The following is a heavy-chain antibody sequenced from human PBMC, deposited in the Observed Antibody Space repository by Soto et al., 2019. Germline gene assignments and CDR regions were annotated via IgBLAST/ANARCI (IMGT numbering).Heavy chain of an antibody. CDR2: IYYSGST. V-gene: IGHV4-30-4*01. J-gene: IGHJ5*02. Sequence: SETLSLTCTVSGDSISSYYWSWIRQPPGKGLEWIGYIYYSGSTYYNPSLKSRVTISVDTSKNQFSLRLSSVTAADTAVYYCARERPDGCRLDPWGQGTLVTVSS. CDR1: GDSISSYY. D-gene: IGHD6-19*01. CDR3: ARERPDGCRLDP.